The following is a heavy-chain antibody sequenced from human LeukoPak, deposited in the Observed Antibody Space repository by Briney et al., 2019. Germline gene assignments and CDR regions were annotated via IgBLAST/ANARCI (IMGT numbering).Heavy chain of an antibody. CDR3: ARGYCSSTSCYAFDP. CDR1: GGSISSDY. V-gene: IGHV4-4*07. J-gene: IGHJ5*02. D-gene: IGHD2-2*01. CDR2: IYTTEST. Sequence: PSETLSLTCTVSGGSISSDYWSWIRQPAGKGLEWMGRIYTTESTNYNPSLKSRVTISLDKSKNQFSLKLNSVTAADTAVYYCARGYCSSTSCYAFDPWGQGTLVTVSS.